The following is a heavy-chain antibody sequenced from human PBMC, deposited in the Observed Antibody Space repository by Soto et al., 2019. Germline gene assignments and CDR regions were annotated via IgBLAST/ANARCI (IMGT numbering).Heavy chain of an antibody. D-gene: IGHD2-2*02. Sequence: PSETMSLTCAVYGGSSSGYYWGWFRQPPGKGLEWIGEITHSGTTKYNPSLKSRVTISADTSQTQFPLSLISVTAADTALDFCSAGYTGPRHDYWGQGPLVT. CDR2: ITHSGTT. CDR1: GGSSSGYY. V-gene: IGHV4-34*01. CDR3: SAGYTGPRHDY. J-gene: IGHJ4*02.